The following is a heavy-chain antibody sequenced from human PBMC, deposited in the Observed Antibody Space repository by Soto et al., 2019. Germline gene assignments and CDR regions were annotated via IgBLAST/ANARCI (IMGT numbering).Heavy chain of an antibody. V-gene: IGHV4-30-2*01. CDR3: ARIVVITDPWFDP. D-gene: IGHD3-22*01. J-gene: IGHJ5*02. CDR1: GGSISSGGYS. Sequence: ILSLNCAVSGGSISSGGYSWSWIRQPPGKGLEWIGYIYHSGSTYYNTSLKSRVTISVDRSKNQFSLKLSSVTAADTAVYYCARIVVITDPWFDPWGQGTLVTVSS. CDR2: IYHSGST.